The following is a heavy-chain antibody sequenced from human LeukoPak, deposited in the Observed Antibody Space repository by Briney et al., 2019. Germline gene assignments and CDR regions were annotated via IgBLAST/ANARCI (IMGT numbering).Heavy chain of an antibody. CDR3: ARAQYCSGGSCYSGTLGS. V-gene: IGHV3-53*04. CDR1: GFAASGNY. Sequence: GGSLRLSCAASGFAASGNYMSWVRQAPGKGLEWVSVIYSGADTYYADSVKGRFTISRHSSQNTVYLQMNSLRAEDTAVYYCARAQYCSGGSCYSGTLGSWGQGTLVTVSS. D-gene: IGHD2-15*01. CDR2: IYSGADT. J-gene: IGHJ5*02.